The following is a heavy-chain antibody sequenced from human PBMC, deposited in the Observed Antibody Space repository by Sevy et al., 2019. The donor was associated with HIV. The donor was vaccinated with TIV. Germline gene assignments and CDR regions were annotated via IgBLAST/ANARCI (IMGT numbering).Heavy chain of an antibody. CDR2: ISAYNGNT. CDR3: ARAAFGDFTMVRGVIISHNYGMDV. CDR1: GYTFTSYG. V-gene: IGHV1-18*01. J-gene: IGHJ6*02. Sequence: ASVKVSCKASGYTFTSYGISWVRQAPGQGLEWMGWISAYNGNTNYAQKLQGRVTMTTDTSTSTAYMELRSLGSDDTAVYYCARAAFGDFTMVRGVIISHNYGMDVWGQGTTVTVSS. D-gene: IGHD3-10*01.